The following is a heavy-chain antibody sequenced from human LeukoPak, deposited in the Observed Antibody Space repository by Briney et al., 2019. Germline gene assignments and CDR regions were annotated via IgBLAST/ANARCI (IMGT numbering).Heavy chain of an antibody. Sequence: SQTLSLTCTVSGGSISSGSYYWSWIRQPAGKGLEWIGRIYTSGSTNYNPSLKSRVTISVDTSKNQFSLKLSSVTATDTAVYYCATASTTVTYFDYWGQGTLVTVSS. CDR2: IYTSGST. V-gene: IGHV4-61*02. D-gene: IGHD4-17*01. CDR3: ATASTTVTYFDY. CDR1: GGSISSGSYY. J-gene: IGHJ4*02.